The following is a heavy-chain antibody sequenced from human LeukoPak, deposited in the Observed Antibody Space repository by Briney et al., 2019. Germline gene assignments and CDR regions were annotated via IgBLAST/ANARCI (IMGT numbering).Heavy chain of an antibody. D-gene: IGHD3-3*01. Sequence: ASVKVSCKASGYTFTGYYMHWVRQAPGQGLEWMGWINPYSGGTNYAQKFQGRVTMTRDTSTSTAYMAMSILRSDDTAVYYCARGRSGGGGNWCDPWGQGTLVTVSS. CDR3: ARGRSGGGGNWCDP. V-gene: IGHV1-2*02. J-gene: IGHJ5*02. CDR1: GYTFTGYY. CDR2: INPYSGGT.